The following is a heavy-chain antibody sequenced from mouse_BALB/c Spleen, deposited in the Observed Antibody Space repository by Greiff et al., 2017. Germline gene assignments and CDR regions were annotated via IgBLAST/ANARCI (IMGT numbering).Heavy chain of an antibody. V-gene: IGHV1-4*01. Sequence: VQLQQSGAELARPGASVKMSCKASGYTFTSYSMHWVKQRPGQGLEWIGYINPSSGYTNYNQKFKDKATLTADKSSSTAYMQLSSLTSEDSAVYYCARGILRPYYFDYWGQGTTLTVSS. J-gene: IGHJ2*01. CDR2: INPSSGYT. CDR3: ARGILRPYYFDY. D-gene: IGHD1-2*01. CDR1: GYTFTSYS.